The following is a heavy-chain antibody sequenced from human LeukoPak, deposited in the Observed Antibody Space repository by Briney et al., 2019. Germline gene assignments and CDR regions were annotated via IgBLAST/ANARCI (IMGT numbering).Heavy chain of an antibody. D-gene: IGHD6-13*01. V-gene: IGHV4-59*08. CDR2: IYYSGST. Sequence: SETLSLTCTVSGGSISSYYWSWIRQPPGKGLEWIGYIYYSGSTNYNPSLKSRVTISVDTSKNQFSLKLSSLTAADTAMYYCARLEGIAAAGTGAFDIWGQGTMVTVSS. CDR3: ARLEGIAAAGTGAFDI. CDR1: GGSISSYY. J-gene: IGHJ3*02.